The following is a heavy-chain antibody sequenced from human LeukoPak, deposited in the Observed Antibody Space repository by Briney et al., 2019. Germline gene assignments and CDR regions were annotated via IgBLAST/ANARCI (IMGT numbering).Heavy chain of an antibody. Sequence: PSQTLSLTCTVSGGSISSGGYYWSWIRQHPGKGLEWIGYIYYSGSTYYNPSLKSRVTISVDTSKNQFSLKPSSVTAADTAVYYCARDSGYYDSSGYYDFQHWGQGTLVTVSS. V-gene: IGHV4-31*03. CDR3: ARDSGYYDSSGYYDFQH. D-gene: IGHD3-22*01. J-gene: IGHJ1*01. CDR1: GGSISSGGYY. CDR2: IYYSGST.